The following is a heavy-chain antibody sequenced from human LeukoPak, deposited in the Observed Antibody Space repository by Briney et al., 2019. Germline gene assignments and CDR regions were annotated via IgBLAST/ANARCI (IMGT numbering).Heavy chain of an antibody. D-gene: IGHD3-10*01. CDR3: ASLWFGEVYFDY. CDR1: GGSFSGYY. V-gene: IGHV4-34*01. J-gene: IGHJ4*02. Sequence: SETLSLTCAVYGGSFSGYYWSWIRPPPGKGLEWIGEINHSGSTNYNPSLKSRVTISVDTSKNQFSLKLSSVTAADTAVYYCASLWFGEVYFDYRGQGTLVTVSS. CDR2: INHSGST.